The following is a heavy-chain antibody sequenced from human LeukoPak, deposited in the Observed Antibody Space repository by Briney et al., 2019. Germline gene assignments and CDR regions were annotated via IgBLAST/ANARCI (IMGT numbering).Heavy chain of an antibody. J-gene: IGHJ6*03. CDR2: IYTSGST. V-gene: IGHV4-4*07. Sequence: PSGTLSLTCTVSGGSISSYYWSWIRQPAGKGLEWIGRIYTSGSTNYNPSLKSRVTMSVDTSKNQFSLKLSSVTAADTAVYYCARDYGGNSDYYYMDVWGKGTTVTVSS. D-gene: IGHD4-23*01. CDR3: ARDYGGNSDYYYMDV. CDR1: GGSISSYY.